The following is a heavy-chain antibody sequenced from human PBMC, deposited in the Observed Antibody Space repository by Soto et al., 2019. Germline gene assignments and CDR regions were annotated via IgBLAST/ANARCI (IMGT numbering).Heavy chain of an antibody. CDR2: IFPYDSDT. CDR3: ARLSCSCGTCCADFDY. CDR1: GYSFTTYW. V-gene: IGHV5-51*01. D-gene: IGHD2-15*01. Sequence: PGESLKISCKGSGYSFTTYWIAWVRQMPGKGLEWMGIIFPYDSDTRYNPSFQGQITMSADKSINTAYLQWSSLKASDTAMYYCARLSCSCGTCCADFDYRGQRALVTVSS. J-gene: IGHJ4*02.